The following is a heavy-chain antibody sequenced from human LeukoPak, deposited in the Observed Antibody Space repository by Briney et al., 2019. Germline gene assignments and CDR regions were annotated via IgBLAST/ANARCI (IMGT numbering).Heavy chain of an antibody. D-gene: IGHD1-26*01. CDR1: GGSISTYY. CDR3: AREGWEVFFDY. V-gene: IGHV4-4*07. Sequence: TPSETLSLTCNISGGSISTYYWSWIRQPAGKGLEWIGRIHASGSSTYNPSLKGRVTMSVDTPNNHFSLNLSSVTAADTALYYCAREGWEVFFDYWGQGTLATVSS. CDR2: IHASGSS. J-gene: IGHJ4*02.